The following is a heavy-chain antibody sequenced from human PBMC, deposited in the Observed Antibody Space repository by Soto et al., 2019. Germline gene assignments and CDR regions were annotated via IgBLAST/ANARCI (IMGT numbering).Heavy chain of an antibody. CDR2: ISGSGGST. J-gene: IGHJ4*02. Sequence: GGSLGLSCAASGFTFSTRAMSWVRQAPGKGLEWVSAISGSGGSTYYADSVKGRFTISRDNSKNTLYLQMNSLRAEDTAVYYCAKPRQDIVVVPAAIWDYWGQGTLVTVSS. CDR3: AKPRQDIVVVPAAIWDY. V-gene: IGHV3-23*01. CDR1: GFTFSTRA. D-gene: IGHD2-2*01.